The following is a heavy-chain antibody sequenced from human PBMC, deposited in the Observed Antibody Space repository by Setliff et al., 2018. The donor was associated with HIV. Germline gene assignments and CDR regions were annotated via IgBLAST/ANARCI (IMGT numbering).Heavy chain of an antibody. CDR2: LYPGDPDI. J-gene: IGHJ4*02. CDR3: ARAPNSPYYSNFWYADY. V-gene: IGHV5-51*01. Sequence: PGESLKISCKTSGYSFTTYWIGWVRQMPGKGLEWMAILYPGDPDIRYSPSFQSQVTVSADKSIGTAYLQWNSLKASDTALYFCARAPNSPYYSNFWYADYWGQGTLVTVSS. D-gene: IGHD3-22*01. CDR1: GYSFTTYW.